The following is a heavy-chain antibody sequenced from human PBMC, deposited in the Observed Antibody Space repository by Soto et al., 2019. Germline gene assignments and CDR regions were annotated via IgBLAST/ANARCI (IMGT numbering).Heavy chain of an antibody. D-gene: IGHD4-17*01. CDR1: GFTVSSNY. CDR3: ARPLGPHGYGDYGPIPKNDAFDI. J-gene: IGHJ3*02. Sequence: EVQLVESGGGLVQPGGSLRLSCAASGFTVSSNYMSWVRQAPGKGLEWVSVIYSGGSTYYADSVKGRFTISRDNSKNTLYLQMNSLRAEDTAVYYCARPLGPHGYGDYGPIPKNDAFDIWGQGTMVTVSS. CDR2: IYSGGST. V-gene: IGHV3-66*04.